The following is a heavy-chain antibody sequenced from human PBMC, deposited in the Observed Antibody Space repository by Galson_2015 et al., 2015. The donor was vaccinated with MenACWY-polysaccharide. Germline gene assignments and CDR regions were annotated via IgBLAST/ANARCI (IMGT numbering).Heavy chain of an antibody. CDR3: AREDFCSGGTCYFYDY. CDR2: ISGSASGGTT. J-gene: IGHJ4*02. D-gene: IGHD2-15*01. Sequence: KGLEWVSAISGSASGGTTYYAASVKGRFTISKDNSKNTLYLQMNSLRVEDTAVYYCAREDFCSGGTCYFYDYWGQGTLVTVSS. V-gene: IGHV3-23*01.